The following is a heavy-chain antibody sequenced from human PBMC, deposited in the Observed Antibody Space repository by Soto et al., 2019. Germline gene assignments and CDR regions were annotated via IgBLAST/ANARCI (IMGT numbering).Heavy chain of an antibody. Sequence: GGSLRLSCAASGFTFSSYGMDWVRLAPGKGLEWVPAISASGANTYYADSVKGRFTISRDNSKNTLFLQMDSLRAEDTAIYYCAKELGHSKPFDYWGQGTLVTVSS. J-gene: IGHJ4*02. V-gene: IGHV3-23*01. CDR1: GFTFSSYG. CDR3: AKELGHSKPFDY. CDR2: ISASGANT. D-gene: IGHD4-4*01.